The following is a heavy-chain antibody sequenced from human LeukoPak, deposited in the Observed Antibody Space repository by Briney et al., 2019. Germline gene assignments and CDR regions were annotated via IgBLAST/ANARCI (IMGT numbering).Heavy chain of an antibody. CDR3: ARRIVSSSSGFDY. CDR2: MYHSGST. Sequence: SETLSLTCAVSGYSISSVYHWGWIRQSPGKGLEWIGFMYHSGSTYYDPSLKSRVTISVDTSKNQFSLKLSSVTAADTAVYYCARRIVSSSSGFDYWGQGTLVTVSS. D-gene: IGHD6-6*01. V-gene: IGHV4-38-2*01. J-gene: IGHJ4*02. CDR1: GYSISSVYH.